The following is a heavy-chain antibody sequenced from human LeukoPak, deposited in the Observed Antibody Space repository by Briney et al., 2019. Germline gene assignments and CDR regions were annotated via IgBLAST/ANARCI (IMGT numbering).Heavy chain of an antibody. Sequence: SETLSLTCTVSGGSISSGSYYWSWIRQPAGTGLEWIGRIYTSGSTNYNPSLKSRVTISVDTSKNQFSLKLSSVTAADTAVYYCARGRTYSNYNYWGQGTLVTVSS. CDR3: ARGRTYSNYNY. CDR1: GGSISSGSYY. J-gene: IGHJ4*02. V-gene: IGHV4-61*02. D-gene: IGHD4-11*01. CDR2: IYTSGST.